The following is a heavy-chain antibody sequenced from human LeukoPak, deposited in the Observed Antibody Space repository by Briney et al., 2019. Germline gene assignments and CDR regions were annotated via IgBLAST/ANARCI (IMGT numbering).Heavy chain of an antibody. J-gene: IGHJ4*02. CDR1: GGSISSYY. D-gene: IGHD6-13*01. CDR2: IYYSGST. Sequence: MTSETLSLTCTGSGGSISSYYWSWIRQPPGKGLEWIGYIYYSGSTNYNPSLKSRVTISVDTSKNQFSLKLSSVTAADTAVYYCARRSSSWYTFDYWGQGTLVTVSS. V-gene: IGHV4-59*08. CDR3: ARRSSSWYTFDY.